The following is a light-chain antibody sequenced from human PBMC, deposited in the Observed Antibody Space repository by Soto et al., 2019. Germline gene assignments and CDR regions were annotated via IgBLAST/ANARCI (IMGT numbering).Light chain of an antibody. V-gene: IGKV1-5*03. J-gene: IGKJ1*01. CDR3: LQYDSSWT. CDR2: RAS. CDR1: QSINRW. Sequence: DIQMTQSPSTLSAFVGDRVTITCRVSQSINRWLAWYQQKPGKAPKLLIYRASNLESGVPSRFSGGGSGTEFTLTISSLQPDDFATYYCLQYDSSWTFGQWTRVEI.